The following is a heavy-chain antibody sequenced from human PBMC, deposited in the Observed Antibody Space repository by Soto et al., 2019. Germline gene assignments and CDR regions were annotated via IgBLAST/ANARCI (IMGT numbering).Heavy chain of an antibody. V-gene: IGHV5-51*01. CDR3: ARHFSSNWFYFDF. Sequence: PGESLKISCKGSGYSFTNHWTGWVRHSPGRGLEWMGIIYPGDSETKYNPSFEGQVSFSIDKSLSTAYLQWGSLKASDTAMYYCARHFSSNWFYFDFWGQGTQVTVSS. J-gene: IGHJ4*02. D-gene: IGHD6-13*01. CDR1: GYSFTNHW. CDR2: IYPGDSET.